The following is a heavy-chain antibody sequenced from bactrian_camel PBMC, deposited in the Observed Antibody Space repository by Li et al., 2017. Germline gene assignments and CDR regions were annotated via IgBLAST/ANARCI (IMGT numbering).Heavy chain of an antibody. Sequence: QLVESGGGLVQPGGSLKLSCATSGFAFRRYYMSWVRQAPGKEREEVARWDDGDRLTYAESVKGRFTISKDGSKSTLYLQMNSLKPEDTAMYYCAADFYRCRVAAISECKHRGQGTQVTVS. D-gene: IGHD6*01. CDR1: GFAFRRYY. V-gene: IGHV3S28*01. CDR2: WDDGDRL. J-gene: IGHJ4*01. CDR3: AADFYRCRVAAISECKH.